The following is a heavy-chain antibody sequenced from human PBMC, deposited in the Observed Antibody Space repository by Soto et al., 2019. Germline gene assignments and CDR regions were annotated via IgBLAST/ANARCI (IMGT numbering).Heavy chain of an antibody. CDR2: IKPDGSEE. CDR1: GFTFSNYW. V-gene: IGHV3-7*01. Sequence: GGSLRLSCAASGFTFSNYWMTWVRQAPGKGLEWVANIKPDGSEEYYVDSMKGRFTISRDNAKNSLYLQMNSLRAEDTAVYYCARDHERYDILTGYPNYYYGMDVWGQGTTVTVSS. D-gene: IGHD3-9*01. CDR3: ARDHERYDILTGYPNYYYGMDV. J-gene: IGHJ6*02.